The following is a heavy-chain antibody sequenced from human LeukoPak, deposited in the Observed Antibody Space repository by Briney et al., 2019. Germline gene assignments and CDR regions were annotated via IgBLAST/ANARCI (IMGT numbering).Heavy chain of an antibody. J-gene: IGHJ4*02. CDR3: AAPVGGVWSFDY. V-gene: IGHV3-7*01. D-gene: IGHD2-15*01. Sequence: GGFLRLSCAASGFTFSNYWMTWVRQAPGKGLEWLANIKQDESEKYYVDSVKGRFTVSRDNSKNSVYLQMNSLRAEDTAMYYCAAPVGGVWSFDYWGQGTLVTVSS. CDR1: GFTFSNYW. CDR2: IKQDESEK.